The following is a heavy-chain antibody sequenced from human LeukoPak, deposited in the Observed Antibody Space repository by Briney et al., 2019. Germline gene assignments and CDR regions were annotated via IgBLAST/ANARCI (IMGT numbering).Heavy chain of an antibody. J-gene: IGHJ6*02. D-gene: IGHD1-26*01. CDR1: GFSFKDYG. Sequence: GGSLRLSCAASGFSFKDYGMHWVRQPPGKGLEWVSAINWNGGGTDYADSVKGRFTISRDNAKNSLYLQLSSLRPEDTALYYCAKHLTATNTYIFFGLDVWGQGTSVTVSS. CDR3: AKHLTATNTYIFFGLDV. V-gene: IGHV3-9*01. CDR2: INWNGGGT.